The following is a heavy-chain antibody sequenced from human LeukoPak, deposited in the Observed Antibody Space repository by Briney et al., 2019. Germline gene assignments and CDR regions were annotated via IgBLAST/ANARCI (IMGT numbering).Heavy chain of an antibody. J-gene: IGHJ4*02. CDR1: GFTFSSYW. Sequence: QPGGSLRLSCAASGFTFSSYWMSWVRQAPGKGLEWVANIKQDGSEKYYVDSVKGRFTISRDNAKNSLYLQMNSLRAEDTAVYYCARDSGKRYCSGGSCYSDDWGQGTLVTVSS. CDR3: ARDSGKRYCSGGSCYSDD. D-gene: IGHD2-15*01. V-gene: IGHV3-7*01. CDR2: IKQDGSEK.